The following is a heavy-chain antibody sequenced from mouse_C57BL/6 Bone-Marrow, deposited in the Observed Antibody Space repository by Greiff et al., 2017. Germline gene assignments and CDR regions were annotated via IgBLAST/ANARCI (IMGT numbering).Heavy chain of an antibody. J-gene: IGHJ4*01. CDR2: IYPGSGST. D-gene: IGHD2-1*01. V-gene: IGHV1-55*01. CDR1: GYTFTSYW. Sequence: QVQLQQPGAELVKPGASVKMSCKASGYTFTSYWITWVKQRPGQGLEWIGDIYPGSGSTNYNEKFKSKATLTVDTSSSTAYMQLSSLTSEDSAVYYWASVYVNYDAMDYWGQGTSVTVSS. CDR3: ASVYVNYDAMDY.